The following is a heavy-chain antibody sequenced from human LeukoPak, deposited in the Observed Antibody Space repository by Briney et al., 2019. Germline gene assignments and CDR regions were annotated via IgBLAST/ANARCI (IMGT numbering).Heavy chain of an antibody. V-gene: IGHV3-30-3*01. CDR2: ISYDGSNK. CDR3: ARGALDGYNYPPLWQYFDY. Sequence: PGRSLRLSCAASGFTFSSYAMHWVRQAPGKGLEWVAVISYDGSNKYYADSVKGRFTISRDNSKNTLYLQMNSLRAEDTAVYYCARGALDGYNYPPLWQYFDYWGQGTLVTVSS. D-gene: IGHD5-24*01. J-gene: IGHJ4*02. CDR1: GFTFSSYA.